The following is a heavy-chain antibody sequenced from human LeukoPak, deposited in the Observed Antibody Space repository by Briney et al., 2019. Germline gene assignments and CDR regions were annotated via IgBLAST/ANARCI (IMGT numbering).Heavy chain of an antibody. Sequence: SETLSLTCTVSGYSISSGYYWGWIRQPPGKGLEWIGYIYYSGSTYYNPSLKSRVTISVDTSKNQFSLKLSSVTAADTAVYYCARAPMIAGFDPWGQGTLVTVSS. CDR1: GYSISSGYY. J-gene: IGHJ5*02. CDR2: IYYSGST. D-gene: IGHD2-21*01. CDR3: ARAPMIAGFDP. V-gene: IGHV4-30-4*08.